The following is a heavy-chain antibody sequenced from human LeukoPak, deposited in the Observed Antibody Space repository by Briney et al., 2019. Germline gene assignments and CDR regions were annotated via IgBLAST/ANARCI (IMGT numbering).Heavy chain of an antibody. J-gene: IGHJ4*02. CDR2: FAPEDGET. V-gene: IGHV1-24*01. Sequence: ASVKVSCKVSGYTLTELSMHWVRHAPGKGLEWMGGFAPEDGETIYAQKFQGRVTMTEDTSTDTAYMELSSLRSEDTAVYYCATGGLRFLEWSTYIGDYWGQGTLVTVSS. CDR1: GYTLTELS. D-gene: IGHD3-3*01. CDR3: ATGGLRFLEWSTYIGDY.